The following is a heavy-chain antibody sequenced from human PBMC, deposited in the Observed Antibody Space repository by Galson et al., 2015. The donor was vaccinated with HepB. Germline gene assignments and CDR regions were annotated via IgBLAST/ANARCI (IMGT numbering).Heavy chain of an antibody. Sequence: SVKVSCKASGYTFTSNGISWVRQAPGHGLEWMGWISANTGNINYAQKFQGRVTLTRDTSTSSVHMELRSLRIDDTAVYYCARDRLHSLDYWGPGSLVTVSS. CDR1: GYTFTSNG. D-gene: IGHD2-15*01. CDR3: ARDRLHSLDY. J-gene: IGHJ4*02. V-gene: IGHV1-18*01. CDR2: ISANTGNI.